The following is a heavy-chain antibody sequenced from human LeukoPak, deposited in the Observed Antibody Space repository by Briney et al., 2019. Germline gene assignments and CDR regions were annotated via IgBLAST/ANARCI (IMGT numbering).Heavy chain of an antibody. V-gene: IGHV4-38-2*01. CDR1: GYSISSGYY. Sequence: PSETLSLTCAVSGYSISSGYYWGWIRQPPGKGLEWIGSIYHSGSTYYNPSLKSRVTISVDTSKNKFSLKLSSVTAADTAVYYCARRGATIDYWGQGTLVTVSS. CDR2: IYHSGST. J-gene: IGHJ4*02. CDR3: ARRGATIDY. D-gene: IGHD1-26*01.